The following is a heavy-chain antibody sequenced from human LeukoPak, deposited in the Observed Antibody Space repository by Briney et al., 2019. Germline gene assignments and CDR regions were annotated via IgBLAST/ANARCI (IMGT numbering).Heavy chain of an antibody. J-gene: IGHJ4*02. D-gene: IGHD6-6*01. CDR1: GFTFSDFW. CDR2: IKKDGGAK. V-gene: IGHV3-7*05. Sequence: GGSLRLSCAVSGFTFSDFWMSGVRQAPGKGLEWVGIIKKDGGAKYYVDSVKDRSTISRDNAKNSLYLQINSLRAEDTAVYYCARRGQFVTDYWGRGTLVTVSS. CDR3: ARRGQFVTDY.